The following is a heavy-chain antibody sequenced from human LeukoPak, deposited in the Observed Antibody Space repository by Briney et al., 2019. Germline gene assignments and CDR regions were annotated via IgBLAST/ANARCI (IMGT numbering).Heavy chain of an antibody. CDR3: ARKNYFEI. Sequence: PSETLSLTCTVSGGSISSDHWNWIRQPPGKGLEWIGCIFYSGRTYYNPSLKSRVTISVDMSKSQFSLRLTSVTAADTAVYYCARKNYFEIWGQGTLVTVSS. CDR2: IFYSGRT. D-gene: IGHD5-24*01. CDR1: GGSISSDH. V-gene: IGHV4-59*01. J-gene: IGHJ3*02.